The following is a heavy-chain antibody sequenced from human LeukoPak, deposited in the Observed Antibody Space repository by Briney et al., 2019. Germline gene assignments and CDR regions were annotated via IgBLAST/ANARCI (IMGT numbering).Heavy chain of an antibody. V-gene: IGHV3-30*18. Sequence: GGSLRLSCAAPGFTFSSYGMHWVRQAPGKGLEWVAVISYDGSNKYYADSVKGRFTISRDNSKNTLYLQMNSLRAEDTAVYYCAKDQEPADIVVVPAASDYWGQGTLVTVSS. CDR3: AKDQEPADIVVVPAASDY. CDR2: ISYDGSNK. CDR1: GFTFSSYG. J-gene: IGHJ4*02. D-gene: IGHD2-2*01.